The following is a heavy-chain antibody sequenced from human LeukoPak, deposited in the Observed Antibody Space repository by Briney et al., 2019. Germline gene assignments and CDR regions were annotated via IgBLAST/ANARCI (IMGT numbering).Heavy chain of an antibody. CDR3: ARDGRQWLVDYYYYYYMDV. CDR2: ISAYNGNT. V-gene: IGHV1-18*01. CDR1: GYTFTSYG. D-gene: IGHD6-19*01. J-gene: IGHJ6*03. Sequence: ASVKVSCKASGYTFTSYGISWVRQAPGQGLEWMGWISAYNGNTNYAHKLQGRFTMTTDTSTNTPYMELRSLRSDDTAVYYCARDGRQWLVDYYYYYYMDVWGKGTTVTVSS.